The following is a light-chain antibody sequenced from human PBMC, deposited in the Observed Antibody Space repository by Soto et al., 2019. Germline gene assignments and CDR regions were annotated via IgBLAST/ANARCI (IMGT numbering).Light chain of an antibody. Sequence: EIVLTQSPGTLSLSPGERATLSCRASQSVSNIYLAWYQQKPGQAPRLLIYGASTRATGIPDTFSGSGSGTDFTLTISRLEPEDFAVYYCQQYSTSPWTFGQGTKVEVK. CDR3: QQYSTSPWT. CDR2: GAS. V-gene: IGKV3-20*01. CDR1: QSVSNIY. J-gene: IGKJ1*01.